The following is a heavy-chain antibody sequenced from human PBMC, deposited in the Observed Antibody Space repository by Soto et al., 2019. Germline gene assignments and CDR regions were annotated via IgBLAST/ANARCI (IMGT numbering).Heavy chain of an antibody. Sequence: QVQLVESGGGVVQPGRSMRLSCAASGFTFNNYGMHWVRQAPGKGLEWVAVIWYDGSNRFYADSVKGRFTISKDNSQNMLYLQMHSLRPEDTAVYYCTRDPYGGSRYYFDSWGQGTLVTVSS. D-gene: IGHD1-26*01. CDR1: GFTFNNYG. V-gene: IGHV3-33*01. CDR2: IWYDGSNR. J-gene: IGHJ4*02. CDR3: TRDPYGGSRYYFDS.